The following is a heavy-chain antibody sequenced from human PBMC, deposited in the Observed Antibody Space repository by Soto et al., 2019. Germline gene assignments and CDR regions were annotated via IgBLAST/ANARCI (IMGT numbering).Heavy chain of an antibody. CDR3: VRKSYKNGYGLDV. CDR1: GGSISSSSYY. Sequence: SETLSLTCTVSGGSISSSSYYWGWIRQPPGKGLEWIGSIYYSGSTYYNPSLKSRVTISVDTSKNQFSLKLSSVTAADTAVYYCVRKSYKNGYGLDVWGQGTTVTVSS. J-gene: IGHJ6*02. D-gene: IGHD1-20*01. V-gene: IGHV4-39*01. CDR2: IYYSGST.